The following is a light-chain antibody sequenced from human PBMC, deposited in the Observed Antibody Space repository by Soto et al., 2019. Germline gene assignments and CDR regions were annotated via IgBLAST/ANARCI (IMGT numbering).Light chain of an antibody. V-gene: IGKV3-20*01. CDR2: GVY. CDR1: QIIKTFY. Sequence: IVLTQSPGTLSLSPGETATLSCRASQIIKTFYFGWYQQKPGQSPRLLFYGVYSRATGTPDRFSGSGSGTDFTLTISRLEPEDSAVYYCQFYGSSLITFGQGTRLEMK. J-gene: IGKJ5*01. CDR3: QFYGSSLIT.